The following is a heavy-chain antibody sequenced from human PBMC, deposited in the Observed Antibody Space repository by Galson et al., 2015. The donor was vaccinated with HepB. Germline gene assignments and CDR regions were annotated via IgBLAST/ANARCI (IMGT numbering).Heavy chain of an antibody. CDR1: GYTFTDSD. CDR2: MNPNSGNT. CDR3: ARGTLRSRYFDY. Sequence: SVKVSCKASGYTFTDSDINWVRLATGQGLEWMGWMNPNSGNTGHAQKFQGRVTMTRNTSISTAYMQLSSLRSEDTAVYYCARGTLRSRYFDYWGQGTLVTVSS. V-gene: IGHV1-8*01. J-gene: IGHJ4*02.